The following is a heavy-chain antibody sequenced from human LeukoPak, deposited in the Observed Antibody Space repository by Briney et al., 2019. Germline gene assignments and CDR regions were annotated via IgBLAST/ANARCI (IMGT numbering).Heavy chain of an antibody. CDR2: FSGSGGSI. J-gene: IGHJ4*02. CDR1: GFTFSCLA. D-gene: IGHD6-19*01. CDR3: AKGTSTYSSGSFDY. V-gene: IGHV3-23*01. Sequence: GGSLRLSCAASGFTFSCLAKSWVRQARGGGLEWVSTFSGSGGSIYYADSVKGRLSISRDNSKNTLYLQMTSLKAEDTAVYYCAKGTSTYSSGSFDYWGRGTLVTVSS.